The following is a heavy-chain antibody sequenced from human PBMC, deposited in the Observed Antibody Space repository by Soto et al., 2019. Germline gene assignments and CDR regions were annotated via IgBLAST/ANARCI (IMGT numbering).Heavy chain of an antibody. D-gene: IGHD2-8*01. V-gene: IGHV3-23*01. Sequence: LRLSCAASGFTFSSYGISWIRRSPGKGLEWVSVISGGGDTTYYTPSVKGRFTISRDDFRNTLYLQMNSLRTEDTAIYYCAKLRDFVVLPAGILDYWGPGTLVTVSS. CDR3: AKLRDFVVLPAGILDY. CDR1: GFTFSSYG. J-gene: IGHJ4*02. CDR2: ISGGGDTT.